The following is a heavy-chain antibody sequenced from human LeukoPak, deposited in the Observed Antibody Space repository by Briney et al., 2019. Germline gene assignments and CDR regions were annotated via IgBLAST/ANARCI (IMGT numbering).Heavy chain of an antibody. CDR1: GFTFSSYA. CDR2: ISGSGGST. V-gene: IGHV3-23*01. D-gene: IGHD2-15*01. J-gene: IGHJ4*02. CDR3: AKSPPRSIVVVVAATPDLFDY. Sequence: GGSLRLSCEASGFTFSSYAMSWVRQAPGKGLEWVSAISGSGGSTYYADSVKGRFTISRDNSKNTLYLQMNSLRAEDTAVYYCAKSPPRSIVVVVAATPDLFDYWGQGTLVTVSS.